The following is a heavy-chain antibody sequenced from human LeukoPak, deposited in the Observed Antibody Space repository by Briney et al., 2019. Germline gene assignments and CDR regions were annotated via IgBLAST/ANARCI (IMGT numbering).Heavy chain of an antibody. J-gene: IGHJ5*02. CDR1: GYTFTSYG. Sequence: ASVKVSCKASGYTFTSYGISWVRQAPGQGLEWMGWISAHNGNTKYAQKLQGRATMTTDTSTSTAYMELSSLRSEDTAVYYCARLKGSILTGYWFDPWGQGTLVTVSS. CDR2: ISAHNGNT. CDR3: ARLKGSILTGYWFDP. D-gene: IGHD3-9*01. V-gene: IGHV1-18*01.